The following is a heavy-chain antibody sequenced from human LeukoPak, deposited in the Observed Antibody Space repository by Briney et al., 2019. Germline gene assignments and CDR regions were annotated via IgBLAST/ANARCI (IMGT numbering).Heavy chain of an antibody. Sequence: GGSLRLSCAASGFTFSTYAMSWVRQAPGKGLEWVSYISSSGSTIYYADSVKGRFTISRDNAKKSLYLQVNSLRAEDTAVYYCAREGGDSSANTPGYFDNWGQGTLVTVSS. CDR2: ISSSGSTI. J-gene: IGHJ4*02. V-gene: IGHV3-48*03. CDR3: AREGGDSSANTPGYFDN. D-gene: IGHD3-22*01. CDR1: GFTFSTYA.